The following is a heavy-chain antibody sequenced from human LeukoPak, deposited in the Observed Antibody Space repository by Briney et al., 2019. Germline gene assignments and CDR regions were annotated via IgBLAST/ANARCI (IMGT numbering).Heavy chain of an antibody. V-gene: IGHV3-48*03. CDR2: ISSSGSTI. J-gene: IGHJ6*03. CDR3: AKAAVPGTYYYFYSMDV. D-gene: IGHD6-19*01. Sequence: GGSLRLSCAASGFTFSSYEMNWVRQAPGKGLEWVSYISSSGSTIYYADSVKGRFTISRDNAKNSLYLQMNSLRAEDTAMYYCAKAAVPGTYYYFYSMDVWGEGTTVTISS. CDR1: GFTFSSYE.